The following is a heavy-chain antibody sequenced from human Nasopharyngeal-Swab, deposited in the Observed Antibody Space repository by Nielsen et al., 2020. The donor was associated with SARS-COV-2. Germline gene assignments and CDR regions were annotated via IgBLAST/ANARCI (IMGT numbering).Heavy chain of an antibody. J-gene: IGHJ4*02. V-gene: IGHV3-23*01. Sequence: GGSLRLSCVASGFTFSNYSMSWARQAPGKGLEWVSTISARGTSTFYVDSVKGRFTISRDNSKNTLHVQMSSLRAKDTAVYYCARGSIAVEDWGQGTLVTVSS. D-gene: IGHD6-19*01. CDR1: GFTFSNYS. CDR2: ISARGTST. CDR3: ARGSIAVED.